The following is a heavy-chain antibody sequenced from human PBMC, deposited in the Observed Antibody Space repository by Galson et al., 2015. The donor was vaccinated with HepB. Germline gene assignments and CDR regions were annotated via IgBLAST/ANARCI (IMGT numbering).Heavy chain of an antibody. V-gene: IGHV4-31*03. CDR2: IFYSGGA. Sequence: LSLTCTVSGGSISSDDYYWSWVRQLPGRGLEWIGYIFYSGGAYYNPSLKSRLTISVDTSKNQFSLKLSSVTAADTAVYYCARDKKVTLFVTYGMDVWGQGTTVTVSS. D-gene: IGHD3-3*01. CDR3: ARDKKVTLFVTYGMDV. CDR1: GGSISSDDYY. J-gene: IGHJ6*02.